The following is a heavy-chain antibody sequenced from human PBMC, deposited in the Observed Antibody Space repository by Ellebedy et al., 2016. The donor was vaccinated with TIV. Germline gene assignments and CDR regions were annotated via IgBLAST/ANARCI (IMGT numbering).Heavy chain of an antibody. CDR1: GFIFSGST. Sequence: GGSLRLXCAASGFIFSGSTMHWVRQASGKGLEWVGRIRSRPNNYATAYAASVKGRFTISRDDSQNTAYLQMNSLKTEDTAVYYCTRHGGGSYSLPFDYWGQGTLVTVSS. CDR2: IRSRPNNYAT. V-gene: IGHV3-73*01. CDR3: TRHGGGSYSLPFDY. J-gene: IGHJ4*02. D-gene: IGHD1-26*01.